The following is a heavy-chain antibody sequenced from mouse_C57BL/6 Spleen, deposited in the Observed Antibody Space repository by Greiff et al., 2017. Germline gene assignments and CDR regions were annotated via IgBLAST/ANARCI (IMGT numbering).Heavy chain of an antibody. CDR1: GFTFSSYG. CDR2: ISSGGSYT. D-gene: IGHD1-1*01. V-gene: IGHV5-6*01. CDR3: ARHSVNYFDY. J-gene: IGHJ2*01. Sequence: EVQLVESGGDLVKPGGSLKLSCAASGFTFSSYGMSWVRQTPDKRLEWVATISSGGSYTYYPDSVKGRFTISRDNAKNTLYLQMSSLKSEDTAMYYCARHSVNYFDYWGQGTTLTVSS.